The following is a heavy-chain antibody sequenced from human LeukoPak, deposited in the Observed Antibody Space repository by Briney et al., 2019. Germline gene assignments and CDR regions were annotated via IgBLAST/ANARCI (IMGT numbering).Heavy chain of an antibody. CDR2: INHSGST. Sequence: SETLSLTCAVYGGSFSGYYWSWIRQPPGKGLEWIGEINHSGSTNYNPSLKSRVTISVDTSKNQFSLKLSSVTAADTAVYYCARSRLEWFASDAFDIWGQGTMVAVSS. CDR1: GGSFSGYY. D-gene: IGHD3-3*01. V-gene: IGHV4-34*01. CDR3: ARSRLEWFASDAFDI. J-gene: IGHJ3*02.